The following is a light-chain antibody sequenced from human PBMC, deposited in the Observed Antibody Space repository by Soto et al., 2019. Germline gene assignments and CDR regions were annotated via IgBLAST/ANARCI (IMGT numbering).Light chain of an antibody. CDR2: GAS. Sequence: EIVLTQSPGTLSLSPGERATLSCRASQSVSSSYLGWYQQKPGQAPRLLIYGASSRATVLPDRFSGSGSGTDFTLTISRLEPEDFAVYYCQQYSSSPLTFGQGTKVEVK. CDR1: QSVSSSY. J-gene: IGKJ1*01. CDR3: QQYSSSPLT. V-gene: IGKV3-20*01.